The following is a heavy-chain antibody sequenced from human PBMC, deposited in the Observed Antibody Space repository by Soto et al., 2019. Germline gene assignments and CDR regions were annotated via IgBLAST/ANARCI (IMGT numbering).Heavy chain of an antibody. V-gene: IGHV3-66*01. D-gene: IGHD3-10*01. CDR1: GFAISSIY. J-gene: IGHJ4*02. Sequence: GGSLRLSCAASGFAISSIYMSWVRQAPGKGLEWVSDIYSDGSAYYADSVKGRFTVSRDLSTNTLFLQMNTLRADDTAIYNCAFVISFPGNSGINWCKGPLVTVS. CDR2: IYSDGSA. CDR3: AFVISFPGNSGIN.